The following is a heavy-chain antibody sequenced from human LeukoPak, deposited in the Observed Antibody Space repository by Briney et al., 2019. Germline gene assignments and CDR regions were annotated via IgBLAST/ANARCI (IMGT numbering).Heavy chain of an antibody. D-gene: IGHD2-2*01. J-gene: IGHJ4*02. V-gene: IGHV4-30-4*08. Sequence: SETLSLTCTVSGGSISSGNYYWSWIRQPPGKGLEWIGYIYYSGSTYYNPSLKSRITISVDTSKNQFSLKLSSVTAADTAVYYCARGAYCSRTSCPYFEYWGQGTLVTVSS. CDR3: ARGAYCSRTSCPYFEY. CDR1: GGSISSGNYY. CDR2: IYYSGST.